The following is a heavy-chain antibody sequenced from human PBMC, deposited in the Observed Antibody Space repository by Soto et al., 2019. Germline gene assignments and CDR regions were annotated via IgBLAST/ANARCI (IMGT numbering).Heavy chain of an antibody. Sequence: ASVKVSCKASGYTFTSYGISWVRQAPEQGLEWMGWISAYSGGTNYAQKLQGRVTMTTDTSTSTAYMELRSLRSDDTAVYYCAGAVAAPGYNWFDPWGQGALVTVSS. CDR3: AGAVAAPGYNWFDP. D-gene: IGHD6-19*01. V-gene: IGHV1-18*01. CDR2: ISAYSGGT. CDR1: GYTFTSYG. J-gene: IGHJ5*02.